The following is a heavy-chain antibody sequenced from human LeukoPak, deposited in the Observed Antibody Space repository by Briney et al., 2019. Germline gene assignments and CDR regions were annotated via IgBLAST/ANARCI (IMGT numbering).Heavy chain of an antibody. D-gene: IGHD1-26*01. CDR3: TRESGAFSPFGC. J-gene: IGHJ4*02. Sequence: SGTLSLTCGVSGGSIITTNWWSWVRQPPGKGLEWIGEVHLNGATNYNPSLESRVSMSIDKSKNQLSLKLSSGTAADTATYYCTRESGAFSPFGCWGQGGLVTVSS. V-gene: IGHV4-4*02. CDR2: VHLNGAT. CDR1: GGSIITTNW.